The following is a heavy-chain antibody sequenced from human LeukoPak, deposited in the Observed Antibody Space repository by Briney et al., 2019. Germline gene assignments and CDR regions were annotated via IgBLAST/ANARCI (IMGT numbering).Heavy chain of an antibody. Sequence: SETLSLTCTVSGGSISSYYWSWIRQPPGKGLEWIGYIHYSGSTNYNLSLKSRVTISVDTSKNQFSLKLSSVTAADTAVYYSARTIAAAGPYFDYWGQGTLVTVSS. CDR2: IHYSGST. D-gene: IGHD6-13*01. J-gene: IGHJ4*02. CDR3: ARTIAAAGPYFDY. CDR1: GGSISSYY. V-gene: IGHV4-59*01.